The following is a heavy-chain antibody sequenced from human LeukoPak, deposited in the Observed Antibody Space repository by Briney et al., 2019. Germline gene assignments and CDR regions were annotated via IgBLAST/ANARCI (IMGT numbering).Heavy chain of an antibody. Sequence: PGGSLRLSCAASGFTFSNYWMHWVRQAPGKGLEWVSVISGSGGSTYYADSVKGRFTISRDNSKNTLYLQMNSLRAEDTAVYYCAKGSSTSCYLGLDYWGQGTLVTVSS. CDR3: AKGSSTSCYLGLDY. J-gene: IGHJ4*02. V-gene: IGHV3-23*01. CDR1: GFTFSNYW. D-gene: IGHD2-2*01. CDR2: ISGSGGST.